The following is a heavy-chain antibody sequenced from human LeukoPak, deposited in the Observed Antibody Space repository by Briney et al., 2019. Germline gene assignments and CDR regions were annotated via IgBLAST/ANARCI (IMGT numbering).Heavy chain of an antibody. CDR2: VRSKAYGGTT. D-gene: IGHD2-2*01. CDR1: GFTFGDYA. Sequence: QTGGSLRLSCTGSGFTFGDYAMSWFRQAPGKGLAWVGFVRSKAYGGTTEYAASVKGRLTISRDDSKSIAYLQVNSLKTEDTAVYYCTRYNMYCSSTSCYPPPFDYWGQGTLVTVSS. CDR3: TRYNMYCSSTSCYPPPFDY. V-gene: IGHV3-49*03. J-gene: IGHJ4*02.